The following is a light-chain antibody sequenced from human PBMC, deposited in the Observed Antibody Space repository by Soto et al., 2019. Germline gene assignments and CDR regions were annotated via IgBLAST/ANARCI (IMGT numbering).Light chain of an antibody. J-gene: IGLJ1*01. CDR3: CSYAGSFIFV. V-gene: IGLV2-11*01. CDR2: DVT. CDR1: NSDVGTFYF. Sequence: QSALTQPRSVSGSPGQSVTISCTGTNSDVGTFYFVSWYQQYPDKGPKLIIYDVTERPSGVPDRFSGSKSGNMASLTISGLQAEDEADYYCCSYAGSFIFVFGTGTKVTVL.